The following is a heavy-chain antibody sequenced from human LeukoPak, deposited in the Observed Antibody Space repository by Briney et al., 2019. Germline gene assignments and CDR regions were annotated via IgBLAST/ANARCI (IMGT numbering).Heavy chain of an antibody. CDR1: GYTFTGYY. CDR2: INPNSGGT. D-gene: IGHD2-2*01. J-gene: IGHJ5*02. CDR3: ARASTSCYLVCFDP. V-gene: IGHV1-2*02. Sequence: GASVKVSCKASGYTFTGYYMHWVRQAPGQGLEWMGWINPNSGGTNYAQKFQGRVTMTRDTSTSTAYMELSRLRSDDTAVYYCARASTSCYLVCFDPWGQGALVTISS.